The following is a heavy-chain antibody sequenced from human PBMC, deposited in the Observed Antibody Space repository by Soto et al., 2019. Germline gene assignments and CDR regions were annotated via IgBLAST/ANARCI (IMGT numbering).Heavy chain of an antibody. D-gene: IGHD4-17*01. CDR3: GKDPNGDYIGGFDM. CDR1: GFTFSAYA. CDR2: ISASRGRT. V-gene: IGHV3-23*01. Sequence: PGGSLRLSCAASGFTFSAYAMSWVRQTPGKGLEWVSGISASRGRTYYADSVKGRFTISSDNAKNTPYLQMNSLRAEDTAVYYCGKDPNGDYIGGFDMWGQGTMVTVSS. J-gene: IGHJ3*02.